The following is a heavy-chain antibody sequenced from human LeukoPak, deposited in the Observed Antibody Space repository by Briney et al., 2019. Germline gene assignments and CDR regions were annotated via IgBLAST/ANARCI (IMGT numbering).Heavy chain of an antibody. D-gene: IGHD3-10*01. V-gene: IGHV4-34*01. CDR1: GGSFSGYY. CDR3: ARGLWFGELFPGDYGMDV. Sequence: SETLSLTCAVYGGSFSGYYWSRIRQPPGKGLEWIGEINHSGSTNYNPSLKSRVTISVDTSKNQFSLKLSSVAAADTAVYYCARGLWFGELFPGDYGMDVWGQGTTVTVSS. CDR2: INHSGST. J-gene: IGHJ6*02.